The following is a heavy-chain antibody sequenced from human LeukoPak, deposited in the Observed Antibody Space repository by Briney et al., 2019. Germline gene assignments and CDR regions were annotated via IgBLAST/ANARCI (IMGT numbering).Heavy chain of an antibody. CDR1: GFTFSSYA. Sequence: GGSLRLSCAASGFTFSSYAMSWVRQAPGKGLEWVSAISGSGGSTYYADSVKGRFTISRDNSKNTLYLQMNSLRAEDTAVYYCAKVYVDTAMEPYDAFDIWGQGTMVTVSS. J-gene: IGHJ3*02. CDR2: ISGSGGST. D-gene: IGHD5-18*01. V-gene: IGHV3-23*01. CDR3: AKVYVDTAMEPYDAFDI.